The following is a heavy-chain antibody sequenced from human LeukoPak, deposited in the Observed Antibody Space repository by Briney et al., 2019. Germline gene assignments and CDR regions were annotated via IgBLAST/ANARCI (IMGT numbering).Heavy chain of an antibody. CDR2: IYNSGTT. J-gene: IGHJ4*02. Sequence: PSETLSLTCAVSGDSISSGDYSWSWIRQPPGKGLEWIGYIYNSGTTNYNPSLKSRVTISVDTSKNQFSLKLSSVTAADAAVYYCATRITIFGVVIRGVFDYWGQGTLVTVSS. D-gene: IGHD3-3*01. V-gene: IGHV4-30-4*07. CDR3: ATRITIFGVVIRGVFDY. CDR1: GDSISSGDYS.